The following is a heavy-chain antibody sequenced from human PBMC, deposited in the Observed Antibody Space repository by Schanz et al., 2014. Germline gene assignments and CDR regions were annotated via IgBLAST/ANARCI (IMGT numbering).Heavy chain of an antibody. V-gene: IGHV4-61*02. CDR1: GGSIRSGTYY. J-gene: IGHJ2*01. Sequence: QVQLQESGPGLVKPSQTLSLTCTVSGGSIRSGTYYWSWIRQPAGKALEWVGRVFPNGITNYNPSLKSRWPISLDRSKNQFSMTMTSLTAADTAVYYCARDTTWRLDLWGRGTLVTVSS. CDR2: VFPNGIT. CDR3: ARDTTWRLDL. D-gene: IGHD1-26*01.